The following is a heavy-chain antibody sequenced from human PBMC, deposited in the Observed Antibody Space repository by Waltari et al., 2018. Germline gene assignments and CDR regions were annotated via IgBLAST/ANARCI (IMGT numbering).Heavy chain of an antibody. V-gene: IGHV3-49*04. CDR3: TRAFVVVPASDY. CDR1: GFTFGDYA. Sequence: EVQLVESGGGLVQPGRSLRLSCTASGFTFGDYAMSWVRQAPGKGLEWVGFSRSKAYGGTTEYAASVKGRFTISRDDSKSIAYLQMNSLKTEDTAVYYCTRAFVVVPASDYWGQGTLVTVSS. D-gene: IGHD2-2*01. CDR2: SRSKAYGGTT. J-gene: IGHJ4*02.